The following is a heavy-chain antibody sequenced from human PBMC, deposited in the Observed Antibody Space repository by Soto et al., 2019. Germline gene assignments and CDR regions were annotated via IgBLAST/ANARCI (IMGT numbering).Heavy chain of an antibody. CDR2: IYYSGGT. CDR1: GGSISSSSYY. Sequence: SETLSLTCTVSGGSISSSSYYWGWIRQPPGKGLEWIGSIYYSGGTYYNPSLKSRVTISVDTSKNQFSLKLSSVTAADTAVYYCARHVVDINNWFDPWGQGTLVTVYS. CDR3: ARHVVDINNWFDP. V-gene: IGHV4-39*01. J-gene: IGHJ5*02. D-gene: IGHD3-9*01.